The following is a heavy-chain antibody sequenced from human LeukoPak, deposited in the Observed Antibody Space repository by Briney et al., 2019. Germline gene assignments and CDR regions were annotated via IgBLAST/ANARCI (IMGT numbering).Heavy chain of an antibody. V-gene: IGHV3-23*01. J-gene: IGHJ4*02. CDR1: GFTFSSYW. CDR2: ISGSDGGT. D-gene: IGHD3-10*01. Sequence: GGSLRLSCAASGFTFSSYWMHWVRQAPGKGLVWVSTISGSDGGTYYADSVKGRFTISRDNSKNTLYLQMNSLRAEDTAVYHCAKGTYGSGRLSLFDNWGQGTLVTVSS. CDR3: AKGTYGSGRLSLFDN.